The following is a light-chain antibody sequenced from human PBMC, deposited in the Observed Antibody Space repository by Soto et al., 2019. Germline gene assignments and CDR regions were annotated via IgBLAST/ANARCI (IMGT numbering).Light chain of an antibody. V-gene: IGLV1-40*01. CDR2: GNS. CDR1: SSNIGAGYD. Sequence: QSVLTQPPSVSGAPGQRVTISWTGSSSNIGAGYDVHWYQQLPGTAPKLLISGNSNRPSGVPDRFSGSKSGTSASLAITGLQAEDEADYYCQSYDSSLSGRVFGTGTKVTVL. CDR3: QSYDSSLSGRV. J-gene: IGLJ1*01.